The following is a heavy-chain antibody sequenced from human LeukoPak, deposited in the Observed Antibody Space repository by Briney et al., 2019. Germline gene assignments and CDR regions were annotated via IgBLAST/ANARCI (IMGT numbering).Heavy chain of an antibody. Sequence: RSLTLSCAASGFTFSSYGMHWVRQAPGKGLEWVAVIWYDGSNKYYADSVKGRFTISRDNSKNTLYLQMNSLRAEDTAVYYCARDPGSSGWYVTYYFDYWGQGTVDPVSS. CDR3: ARDPGSSGWYVTYYFDY. CDR2: IWYDGSNK. J-gene: IGHJ4*02. D-gene: IGHD6-19*01. CDR1: GFTFSSYG. V-gene: IGHV3-33*01.